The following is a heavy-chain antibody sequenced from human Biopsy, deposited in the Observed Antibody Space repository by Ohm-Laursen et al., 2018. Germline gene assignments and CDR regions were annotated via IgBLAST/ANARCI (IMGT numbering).Heavy chain of an antibody. CDR3: ARGSFAPDF. CDR1: GFTFSDYY. Sequence: SLRLSCVASGFTFSDYYMSWIRQAPGKGLKWVSYISSRTNTIYYADSVKGRFTISRDNAKNSLYLQMNRLRAEDTAVYYCARGSFAPDFWGQGTLVTVSS. CDR2: ISSRTNTI. J-gene: IGHJ4*02. V-gene: IGHV3-11*01. D-gene: IGHD2/OR15-2a*01.